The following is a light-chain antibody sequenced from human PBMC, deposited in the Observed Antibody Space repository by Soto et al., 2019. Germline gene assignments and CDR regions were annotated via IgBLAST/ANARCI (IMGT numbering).Light chain of an antibody. CDR2: LAS. CDR3: MQALQTPNT. Sequence: MTQSPSSLSASVGDRVTITCQASQNINNYLDWYLQKAGQSPQLLIYLASNRASGVPDRFSGSGSGTYFTLKVSRVEAEDVGLYYCMQALQTPNTFGQGTRLEIK. V-gene: IGKV2-28*01. CDR1: QNINNY. J-gene: IGKJ5*01.